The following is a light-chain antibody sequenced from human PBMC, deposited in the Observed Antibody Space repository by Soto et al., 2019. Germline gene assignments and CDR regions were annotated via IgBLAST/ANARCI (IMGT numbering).Light chain of an antibody. CDR2: DYN. Sequence: QSVLTQPPSVSAAPGQKVTISCSGSTSNIGNNYVSWYQHLPGAAPKLLIYDYNRRPSGIPDRFSGSRSGTSATLGITGLQSGDEAYYYCATWDSSLRAYVFGTGTKLTVL. CDR1: TSNIGNNY. CDR3: ATWDSSLRAYV. V-gene: IGLV1-51*01. J-gene: IGLJ1*01.